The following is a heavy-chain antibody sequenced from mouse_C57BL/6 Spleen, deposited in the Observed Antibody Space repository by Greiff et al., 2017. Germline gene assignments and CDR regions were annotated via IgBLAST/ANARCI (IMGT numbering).Heavy chain of an antibody. CDR3: ARGYDGY. CDR1: GYTFTDYY. D-gene: IGHD2-3*01. V-gene: IGHV1-76*01. CDR2: IYPGSGNT. Sequence: VQLQQSGAELVRPGALVKLSCKASGYTFTDYYINWVKQRPGQGLEWIARIYPGSGNTYYNEKFKGKATLTAEKSSSTAYMQLSSLTSEDSAVYFCARGYDGYWGQGTTLTVSS. J-gene: IGHJ2*01.